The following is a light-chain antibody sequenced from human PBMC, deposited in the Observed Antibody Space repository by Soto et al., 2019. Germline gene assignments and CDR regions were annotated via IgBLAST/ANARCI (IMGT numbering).Light chain of an antibody. Sequence: EIVLAQSPATLSLSPGEKATLSCRASQSVSSYLAWYQHKPGQAPRLLIYDASTRATGIPARFSGSGSGTDFTLTINNLEPDDFAVYYCQQYGSSRLTFGQGTRLEIK. CDR3: QQYGSSRLT. CDR1: QSVSSY. J-gene: IGKJ5*01. V-gene: IGKV3-11*01. CDR2: DAS.